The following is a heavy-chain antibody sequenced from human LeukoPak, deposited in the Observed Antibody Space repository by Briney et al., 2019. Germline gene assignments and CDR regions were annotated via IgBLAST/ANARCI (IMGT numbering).Heavy chain of an antibody. CDR2: MNPDNGDT. V-gene: IGHV1-8*03. CDR1: GYTFTIYY. Sequence: GASVSVSSKASGYTFTIYYFNWVRQAPGQGGEWLGGMNPDNGDTGYTQKFQGRVTLTMNTSRTTVYMDLQRLSSDDTAVYSCARGPRRAWYDVFGLDPSGQGTLVTVSS. D-gene: IGHD1-1*01. CDR3: ARGPRRAWYDVFGLDP. J-gene: IGHJ5*02.